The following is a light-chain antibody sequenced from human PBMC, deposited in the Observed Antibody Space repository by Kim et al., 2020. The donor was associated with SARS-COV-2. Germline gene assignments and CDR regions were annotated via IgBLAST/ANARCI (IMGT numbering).Light chain of an antibody. CDR3: SAWDSSLNVWV. CDR1: NNNVGNQG. CDR2: RNN. Sequence: QAGLTQPPSVSKGLGQTATLTCTGNNNNVGNQGAAWLQQHQGHPPKLLSYRNNNRPSGISERFSASRSGDTASLTITGLQPEDETDYYCSAWDSSLNVWVFGGWTQLTVL. J-gene: IGLJ3*02. V-gene: IGLV10-54*04.